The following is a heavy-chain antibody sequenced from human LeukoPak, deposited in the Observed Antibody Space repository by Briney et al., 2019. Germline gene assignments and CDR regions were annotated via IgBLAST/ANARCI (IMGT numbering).Heavy chain of an antibody. D-gene: IGHD4-23*01. Sequence: GGSLRLSCVASGFTFSSYAMSWVRQAPGKGLEWVSVISGSGGSTYYADSVKGRFSISRDNAKNTLYLQMNSLRVEDTAVYYCARGRPHGNDYWGQGTLVTVSS. J-gene: IGHJ4*02. CDR2: ISGSGGST. CDR1: GFTFSSYA. V-gene: IGHV3-23*01. CDR3: ARGRPHGNDY.